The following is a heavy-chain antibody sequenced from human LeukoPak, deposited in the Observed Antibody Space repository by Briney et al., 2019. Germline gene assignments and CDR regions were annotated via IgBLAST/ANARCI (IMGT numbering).Heavy chain of an antibody. CDR1: GFTFSDYY. CDR2: ISSSGTTI. J-gene: IGHJ4*02. CDR3: AREGIQLWSFDY. V-gene: IGHV3-11*01. D-gene: IGHD5-18*01. Sequence: GGPLRLSCAASGFTFSDYYMTWIRQAPGKGLEWVSYISSSGTTIYYADSVKGRFTISRDNAKNSLYPQMNSLRAEDTAVYYCAREGIQLWSFDYWGQGTLVTVSS.